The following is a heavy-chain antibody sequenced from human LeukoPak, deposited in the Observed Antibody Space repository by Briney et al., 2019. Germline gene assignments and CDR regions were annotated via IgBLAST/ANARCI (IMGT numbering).Heavy chain of an antibody. CDR2: INSDGSST. Sequence: GGSLRLSCAASGFTFSSHWMHWVRQGPGKGLVWVSRINSDGSSTTYADSVKGRFTMSRDNAKNTLYLQMNSLRAEDTAVYYCAKDRERTYYYGSSGYYYFDSWGQGTLVTVSS. D-gene: IGHD3-22*01. CDR1: GFTFSSHW. V-gene: IGHV3-74*01. CDR3: AKDRERTYYYGSSGYYYFDS. J-gene: IGHJ4*02.